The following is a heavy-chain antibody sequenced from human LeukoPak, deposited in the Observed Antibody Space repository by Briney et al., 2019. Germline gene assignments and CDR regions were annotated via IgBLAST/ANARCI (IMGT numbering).Heavy chain of an antibody. CDR2: ISTYNGNT. Sequence: ASVKASCKASGYTFTSYGINWVRQAPGQGLEWMGWISTYNGNTDHAQKFQGRVTMTTDTSTSRAYMELRSLTSDDTAVYYCARPLWFGESPLGIWGQGTLVTVSS. D-gene: IGHD3-10*01. J-gene: IGHJ4*02. V-gene: IGHV1-18*01. CDR3: ARPLWFGESPLGI. CDR1: GYTFTSYG.